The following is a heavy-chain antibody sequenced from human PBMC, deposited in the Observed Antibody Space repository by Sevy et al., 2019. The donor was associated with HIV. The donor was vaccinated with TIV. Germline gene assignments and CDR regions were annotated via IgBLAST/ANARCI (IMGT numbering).Heavy chain of an antibody. CDR1: GYTFTEYY. CDR3: ARMGDYFDTCGYYPLKY. J-gene: IGHJ4*02. V-gene: IGHV1-2*02. Sequence: ASVKVSCKASGYTFTEYYVHWLRQAPGQGLEWMGWINPQTGGTYFSKKFQDRVTLTTATSINAVYMELSGLKFDDTAVFYCARMGDYFDTCGYYPLKYWGLGTLVTVSS. D-gene: IGHD3-22*01. CDR2: INPQTGGT.